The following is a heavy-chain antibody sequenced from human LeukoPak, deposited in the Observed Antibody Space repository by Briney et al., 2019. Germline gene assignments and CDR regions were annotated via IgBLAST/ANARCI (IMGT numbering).Heavy chain of an antibody. V-gene: IGHV3-48*04. CDR3: ARDYSSSTEPYYYYYYMDV. CDR2: ISSSSSTI. Sequence: PGGSLRLSCAASGFTFSSYSMNWVRQAPGKGLEWVSYISSSSSTIYYADSVKGRFTISRDNAKNSLYLQMNSLRAEDTAVYYCARDYSSSTEPYYYYYYMDVWGKGTTVTVSS. D-gene: IGHD6-6*01. J-gene: IGHJ6*03. CDR1: GFTFSSYS.